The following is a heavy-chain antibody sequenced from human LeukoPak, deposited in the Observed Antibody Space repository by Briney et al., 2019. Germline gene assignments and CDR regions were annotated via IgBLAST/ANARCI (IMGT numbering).Heavy chain of an antibody. V-gene: IGHV4-39*07. J-gene: IGHJ3*02. CDR1: GGSISSSSYY. CDR3: ARGPYGYGGKSRLYAFDI. Sequence: PSETLSPTYTVSGGSISSSSYYWGWIRQPPGKGLEWIGSIYYSGSTYYNPSLKSRVTISVDTSKNQFSLKLSSVTAADTAVYYCARGPYGYGGKSRLYAFDIWGQGTMVTVSS. CDR2: IYYSGST. D-gene: IGHD4-23*01.